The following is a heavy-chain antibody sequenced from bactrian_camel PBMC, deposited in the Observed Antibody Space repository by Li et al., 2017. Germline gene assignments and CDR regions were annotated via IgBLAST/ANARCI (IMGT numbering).Heavy chain of an antibody. J-gene: IGHJ4*01. CDR3: AADRYCSRSHLFPD. D-gene: IGHD2*01. CDR2: IDTDSRPT. V-gene: IGHV3-2*01. Sequence: VQLVESGGGSVQPGGSLKLSCVASGFIFSSRCMAWFRQAPGKERESVAIIDTDSRPTYAESLKGRFTISRDNARNTLYLQMNSLKPEDTGMYYCAADRYCSRSHLFPDWGQGTQVTVS. CDR1: GFIFSSRC.